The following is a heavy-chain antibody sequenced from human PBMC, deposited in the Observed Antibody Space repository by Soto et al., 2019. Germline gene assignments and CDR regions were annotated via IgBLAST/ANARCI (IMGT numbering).Heavy chain of an antibody. CDR2: IDPSDSYT. J-gene: IGHJ5*01. CDR3: ARVHKNWFDS. Sequence: LGESLKISCKASGYNFTAFWIHWVRQMPGKGLEWLGKIDPSDSYTNYSPSFEGHVTTSTDNSITTAYLQWSSLRASDTALYFCARVHKNWFDSWAQGTMVTVSS. CDR1: GYNFTAFW. V-gene: IGHV5-10-1*01.